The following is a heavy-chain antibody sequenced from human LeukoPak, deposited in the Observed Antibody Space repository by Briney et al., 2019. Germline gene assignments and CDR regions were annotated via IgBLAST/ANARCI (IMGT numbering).Heavy chain of an antibody. CDR3: ARVARGLVVDFDY. CDR1: GFTFSSYW. J-gene: IGHJ4*02. Sequence: GRSLRLSCAASGFTFSSYWMHWVRQAPGKGLVWVSRIYSDGSSTSYADSVKGRFTISRDNAKNTLYLQMNSLRAEDTAVYHCARVARGLVVDFDYWGQGTLVTVSS. CDR2: IYSDGSST. V-gene: IGHV3-74*01. D-gene: IGHD2-15*01.